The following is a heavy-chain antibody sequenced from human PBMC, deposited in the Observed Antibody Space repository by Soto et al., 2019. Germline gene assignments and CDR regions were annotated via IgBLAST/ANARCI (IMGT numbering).Heavy chain of an antibody. D-gene: IGHD3-10*01. CDR3: AKDRLLLFGELLSPPTSTGYGMDV. CDR2: ISYDGSNK. Sequence: QVQLVESGGGVVQPGRSLRLSCAASGFTFRTYGMHWVRQAPGKGLEWVAVISYDGSNKYYADSVKGRFTISRDNSKNTLYLQMNSMRAEDTAVYYCAKDRLLLFGELLSPPTSTGYGMDVWGQGTMVTVSS. J-gene: IGHJ6*02. CDR1: GFTFRTYG. V-gene: IGHV3-30*18.